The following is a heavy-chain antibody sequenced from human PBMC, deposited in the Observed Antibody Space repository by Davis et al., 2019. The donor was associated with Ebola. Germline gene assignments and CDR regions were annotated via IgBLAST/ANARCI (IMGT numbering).Heavy chain of an antibody. CDR1: GFTFSKYA. D-gene: IGHD4-11*01. CDR2: ISASGVST. Sequence: GESLKISCAASGFTFSKYAMSWVRQAPGKGLEWVSSISASGVSTYHADSVKGRFTISRDNSKNTLYLQMTSLRAEDTAVYYCARTVDCDVWGQGTLVTVSS. V-gene: IGHV3-23*01. CDR3: ARTVDCDV. J-gene: IGHJ4*02.